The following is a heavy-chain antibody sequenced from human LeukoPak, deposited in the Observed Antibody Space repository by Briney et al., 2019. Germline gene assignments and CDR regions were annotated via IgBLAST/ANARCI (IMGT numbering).Heavy chain of an antibody. D-gene: IGHD3-9*01. CDR2: IYYSGST. V-gene: IGHV4-59*01. Sequence: SETLSLTCAVYGGSFSGYYWSWIRQPPGKGLEWIGYIYYSGSTNYNPSLKSRVTISVDTSKNQFSLKLSSVTAADTAVYYCARSVLTGYYTAFDIWGQGTMVTVSS. J-gene: IGHJ3*02. CDR3: ARSVLTGYYTAFDI. CDR1: GGSFSGYY.